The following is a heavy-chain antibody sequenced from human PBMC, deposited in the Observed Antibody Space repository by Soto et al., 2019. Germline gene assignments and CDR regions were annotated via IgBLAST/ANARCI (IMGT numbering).Heavy chain of an antibody. CDR1: GFTVSSYA. CDR3: AKDLVLSMG. V-gene: IGHV3-23*01. Sequence: PXESLRLSCAASGFTVSSYAMSWVRQAPGKGLEWVSAISGSVGSTYYADSVKGRFTISRDNSKNTLYLQMNSLRAEDTAVYYCAKDLVLSMGWGQGTLVTVSS. D-gene: IGHD2-2*01. J-gene: IGHJ4*02. CDR2: ISGSVGST.